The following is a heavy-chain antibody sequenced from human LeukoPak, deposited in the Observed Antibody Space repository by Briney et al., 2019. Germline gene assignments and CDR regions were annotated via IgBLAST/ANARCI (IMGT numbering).Heavy chain of an antibody. CDR3: ARGVPLAYCGGDCYSEGLGRGAGLAYYYGMDV. J-gene: IGHJ6*02. CDR2: INHSGST. D-gene: IGHD2-21*02. Sequence: PSETLSLTCAVYGGSFSAYYWSWIRQPPGKGLEWIGEINHSGSTNYNPSLKSRVTISVDTSKNQFSLKLSSVTAADTAVYYCARGVPLAYCGGDCYSEGLGRGAGLAYYYGMDVWGQGTTVTVSS. CDR1: GGSFSAYY. V-gene: IGHV4-34*01.